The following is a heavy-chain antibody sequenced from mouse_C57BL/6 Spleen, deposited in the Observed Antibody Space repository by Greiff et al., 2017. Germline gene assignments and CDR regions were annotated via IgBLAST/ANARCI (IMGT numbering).Heavy chain of an antibody. V-gene: IGHV1-15*01. J-gene: IGHJ4*01. Sequence: VQLKESGAELVRPGASVTLSCKASGYTFTDYEMHWVKQTPVHGLEWIGAIDPETGGTAYNQKFKGKAILTADKSSSTAYMELRSLTSEDSAVYYCTNPATGSRMDYWGQGTSVTVSS. CDR3: TNPATGSRMDY. D-gene: IGHD1-1*01. CDR1: GYTFTDYE. CDR2: IDPETGGT.